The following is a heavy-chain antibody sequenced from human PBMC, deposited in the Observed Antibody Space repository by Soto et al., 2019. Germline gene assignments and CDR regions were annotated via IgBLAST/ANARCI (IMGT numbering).Heavy chain of an antibody. D-gene: IGHD6-19*01. Sequence: SVKVSCKASGGTFISYAISWVRQAPGQGLEWMGGIIPIFGTANYAQKFQGRVTITADESTSTAYMELSSLRSEDTAVYYCAIAVAGRPDGFDIWGQGTMVTVSS. CDR1: GGTFISYA. V-gene: IGHV1-69*13. J-gene: IGHJ3*02. CDR2: IIPIFGTA. CDR3: AIAVAGRPDGFDI.